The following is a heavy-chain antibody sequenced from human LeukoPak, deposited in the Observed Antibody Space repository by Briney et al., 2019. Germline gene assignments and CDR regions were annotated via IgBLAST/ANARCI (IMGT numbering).Heavy chain of an antibody. CDR3: AREEDSSAIRSSDGMDV. CDR1: GFTFHNAW. CDR2: ISKGSTYI. D-gene: IGHD6-6*01. Sequence: GGSLRLSCVVSGFTFHNAWMNWVRQAPGKGLEWVACISKGSTYIYYADSVKGRFTISRDNAKNSVDLQMNSLRAEDTAVYYCAREEDSSAIRSSDGMDVWGQGTTVTVSS. J-gene: IGHJ6*02. V-gene: IGHV3-21*01.